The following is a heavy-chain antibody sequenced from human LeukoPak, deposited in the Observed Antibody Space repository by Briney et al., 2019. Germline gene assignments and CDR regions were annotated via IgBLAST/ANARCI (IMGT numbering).Heavy chain of an antibody. CDR3: AKDRPMGIAAAGLFDY. Sequence: RGSLRLSCAVSGFTFSSYAMSWVRQAPGKGLEWVSAISGSGGSTYYADSVKGRLTISRDNSKNTPYLQMNTLRAEDTGVYYCAKDRPMGIAAAGLFDYWGQGTLVTVSS. CDR1: GFTFSSYA. J-gene: IGHJ4*02. CDR2: ISGSGGST. V-gene: IGHV3-23*01. D-gene: IGHD6-13*01.